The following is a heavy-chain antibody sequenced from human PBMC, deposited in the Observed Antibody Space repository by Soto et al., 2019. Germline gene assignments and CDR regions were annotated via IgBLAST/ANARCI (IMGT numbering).Heavy chain of an antibody. CDR1: GYTFTSYG. CDR3: AREFPYYESSDSYFDY. D-gene: IGHD3-16*01. CDR2: ISTFHGNT. V-gene: IGHV1-18*04. J-gene: IGHJ4*02. Sequence: ASVKVSCKASGYTFTSYGISWVRQAPGQGLEWMGWISTFHGNTNYAQKFQGSVTMTTDTSTSTAYMELRSLTSDDTAIYYCAREFPYYESSDSYFDYWGQGALVTVSS.